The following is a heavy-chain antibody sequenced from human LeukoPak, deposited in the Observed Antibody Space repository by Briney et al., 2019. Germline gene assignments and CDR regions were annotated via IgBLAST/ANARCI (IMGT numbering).Heavy chain of an antibody. V-gene: IGHV4-39*07. CDR3: ARSWHYDRSNTPGYGMDV. D-gene: IGHD3-22*01. CDR1: GGSISSINYY. J-gene: IGHJ6*02. Sequence: PSETLSLTCTVSGGSISSINYYWGWIRQPPGKGLEWIGSIYYSGSTYYNPSLKSRVTILVDTSKNQFSLKLSSVSAADTAVYFCARSWHYDRSNTPGYGMDVWGQGTTATVSS. CDR2: IYYSGST.